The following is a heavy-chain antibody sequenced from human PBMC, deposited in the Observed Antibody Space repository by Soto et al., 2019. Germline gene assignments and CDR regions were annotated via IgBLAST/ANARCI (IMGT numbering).Heavy chain of an antibody. V-gene: IGHV4-61*01. CDR3: ARMVVIIRGWFDP. J-gene: IGHJ5*02. CDR2: IYYRGST. D-gene: IGHD3-3*01. Sequence: QVQLQESGPGLVKPSETLSLTCTVSGGSVSSGSHYWSWIRQPPGKGLEWIGYIYYRGSTRYNPSLKCRVTISVDTSKNQLSLKLSSVTAADTAVYYCARMVVIIRGWFDPWGQGTLVTVSS. CDR1: GGSVSSGSHY.